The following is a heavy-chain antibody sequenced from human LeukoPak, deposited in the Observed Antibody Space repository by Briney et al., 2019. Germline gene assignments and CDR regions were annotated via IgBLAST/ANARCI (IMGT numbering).Heavy chain of an antibody. V-gene: IGHV3-11*01. D-gene: IGHD5-24*01. Sequence: GRSLSLSCAASGFTFSDYDMSWIRQAPGKGLDLVSYISSSGSTIYYADSVKGRFTISRDNAKNSLYLQMNSLRAEDTAVYYCARSRDGYNTHDYWGQGTLVTVSS. CDR1: GFTFSDYD. CDR3: ARSRDGYNTHDY. J-gene: IGHJ4*02. CDR2: ISSSGSTI.